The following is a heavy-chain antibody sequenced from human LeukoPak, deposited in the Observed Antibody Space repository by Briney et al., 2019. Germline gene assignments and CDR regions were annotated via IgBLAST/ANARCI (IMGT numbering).Heavy chain of an antibody. Sequence: GGSLRLSCAASGFTFSSYAMSWVRQAPGGGLEWVSAISGSGGSTYYADSVKGRFTISRDNSKNTPYLQVNSLRAEDTAVYYCASAGIAAAGTGFDYWGQGTLVTVSS. D-gene: IGHD6-13*01. J-gene: IGHJ4*02. V-gene: IGHV3-23*01. CDR2: ISGSGGST. CDR1: GFTFSSYA. CDR3: ASAGIAAAGTGFDY.